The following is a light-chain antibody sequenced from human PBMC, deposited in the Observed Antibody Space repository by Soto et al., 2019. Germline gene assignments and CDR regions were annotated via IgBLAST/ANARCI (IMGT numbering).Light chain of an antibody. Sequence: EIMMTQSPATLSVSPGERATLSCRASQSVSSSLAWYQQKPGQAPRLLIYGASTGATGIPAGFSGSGSGTEFTLTINSLQSEDFAVYYCQQYNNWWTFGQGTKVDIK. CDR2: GAS. V-gene: IGKV3-15*01. CDR1: QSVSSS. J-gene: IGKJ1*01. CDR3: QQYNNWWT.